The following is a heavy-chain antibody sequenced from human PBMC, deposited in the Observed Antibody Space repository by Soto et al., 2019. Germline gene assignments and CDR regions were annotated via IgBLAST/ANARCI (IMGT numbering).Heavy chain of an antibody. CDR2: INHSGST. V-gene: IGHV4-34*01. Sequence: PSETLSHTCAVSGGAFSGYYWSWFRQPPGKGLEWIGEINHSGSTNYNPSLKSRVTISVDTSKNQFSLKLSSVTAADTAVYYCARAGAIFGVLHYMDVWGKGPMVT. J-gene: IGHJ6*03. D-gene: IGHD3-3*01. CDR1: GGAFSGYY. CDR3: ARAGAIFGVLHYMDV.